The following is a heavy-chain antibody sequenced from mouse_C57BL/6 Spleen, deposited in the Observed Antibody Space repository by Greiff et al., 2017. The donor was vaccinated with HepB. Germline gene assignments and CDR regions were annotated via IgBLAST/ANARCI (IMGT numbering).Heavy chain of an antibody. CDR2: IDPNSGGT. V-gene: IGHV1-72*01. CDR3: ARGGITTVVATRYFDV. J-gene: IGHJ1*03. CDR1: GYTFTSYW. D-gene: IGHD1-1*01. Sequence: QVQLQQPGAELVKPGASVKLSCKASGYTFTSYWMHWVKQRPGRGLEWIGRIDPNSGGTKYNEKFKSKATLTVDKPSSTAYMQLSSLTSEDSAVYYCARGGITTVVATRYFDVWGKGTTVTVSS.